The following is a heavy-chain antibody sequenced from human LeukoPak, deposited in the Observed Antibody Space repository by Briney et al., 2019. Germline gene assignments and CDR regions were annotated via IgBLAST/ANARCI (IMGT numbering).Heavy chain of an antibody. CDR1: GYTFTSYG. V-gene: IGHV1-18*01. J-gene: IGHJ6*03. Sequence: GASVKVSCKASGYTFTSYGISWVRQAPGQGLEWMGWISAYNGNTNYAQKLQGRVTMTTDTSTSTAYMELRSLRSDGTAVYYCARGMDYDILTGYKKLSDYYYYYYMDVWGKGTTVTISS. D-gene: IGHD3-9*01. CDR3: ARGMDYDILTGYKKLSDYYYYYYMDV. CDR2: ISAYNGNT.